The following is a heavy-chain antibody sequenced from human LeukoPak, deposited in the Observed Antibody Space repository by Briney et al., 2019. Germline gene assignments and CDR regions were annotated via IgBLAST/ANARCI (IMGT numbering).Heavy chain of an antibody. Sequence: PSETLSLTCTVSGGSISSSSYYWGWIRQPPGKGLEWIGSIYYSGSTYYNPSLKSRVTISVDTSKNHFSLKLSSVTAADTAVYYCARVPGGSSWYHYFDYWGQGTLVTVSS. CDR3: ARVPGGSSWYHYFDY. V-gene: IGHV4-39*07. J-gene: IGHJ4*02. D-gene: IGHD6-13*01. CDR2: IYYSGST. CDR1: GGSISSSSYY.